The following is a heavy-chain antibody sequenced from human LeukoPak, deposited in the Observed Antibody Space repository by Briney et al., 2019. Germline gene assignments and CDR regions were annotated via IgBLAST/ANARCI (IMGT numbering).Heavy chain of an antibody. V-gene: IGHV4-4*07. CDR1: GGSISIYY. CDR3: ARETSGTYYNPLGYMDV. Sequence: PSETLSLTCTVSGGSISIYYWNWIRQPAGKGLEWIGRIFTSGITNYNPSLKSRVTMSVDTSKNQFSLNLSSVIAADMAIYYCARETSGTYYNPLGYMDVWGKGTTVTVSS. D-gene: IGHD3-10*01. J-gene: IGHJ6*03. CDR2: IFTSGIT.